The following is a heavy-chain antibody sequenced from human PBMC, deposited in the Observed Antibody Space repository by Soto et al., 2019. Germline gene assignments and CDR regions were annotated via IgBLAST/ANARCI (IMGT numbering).Heavy chain of an antibody. J-gene: IGHJ4*02. CDR3: GHLKTDTEVTPAPPLFDS. CDR1: GFSISSDSY. D-gene: IGHD2-2*01. CDR2: LSHSGRT. Sequence: SETLSLTCAVSGFSISSDSYWGWMRQSPGKGLEWIGTLSHSGRTFYNPSLKSRVTISADTTKNQFSLSLTSVTAADTAVYYCGHLKTDTEVTPAPPLFDSWGQGTLVTVSP. V-gene: IGHV4-38-2*01.